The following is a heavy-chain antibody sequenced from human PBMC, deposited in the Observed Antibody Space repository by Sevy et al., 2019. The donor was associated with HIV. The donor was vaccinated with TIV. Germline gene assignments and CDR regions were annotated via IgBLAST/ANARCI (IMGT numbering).Heavy chain of an antibody. CDR3: GKEGTYSAASRGDPYYYYYMDV. CDR1: GFTFDDYT. J-gene: IGHJ6*03. CDR2: ISWDGGST. D-gene: IGHD3-10*01. Sequence: GGSLRLSCAASGFTFDDYTMHWVRQAPGKGLEWVSLISWDGGSTYYAGSVKGRFTISRDNSKNSLYLQMNSLITEDTAVYYYGKEGTYSAASRGDPYYYYYMDVWGKGTTVTVSS. V-gene: IGHV3-43*01.